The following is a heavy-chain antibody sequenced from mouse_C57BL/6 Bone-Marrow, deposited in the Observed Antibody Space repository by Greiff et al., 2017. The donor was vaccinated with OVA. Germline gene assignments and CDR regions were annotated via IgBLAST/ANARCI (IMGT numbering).Heavy chain of an antibody. CDR1: GFTFSSYA. CDR3: ARYGYDSAMDY. V-gene: IGHV5-4*03. CDR2: ISDGGSYT. Sequence: EVKLMESGGGLVKPGGSLKLSCAASGFTFSSYAMSWVRQTPEKRLEWVATISDGGSYTSYPDNVKGRFTISRDNAKNNLYLQMSHLKSEDTAMYYCARYGYDSAMDYWGQGTSVTVSS. J-gene: IGHJ4*01. D-gene: IGHD2-2*01.